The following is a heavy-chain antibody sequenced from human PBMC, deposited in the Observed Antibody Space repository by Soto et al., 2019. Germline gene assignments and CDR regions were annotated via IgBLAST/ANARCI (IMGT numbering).Heavy chain of an antibody. CDR2: IYYSGST. D-gene: IGHD3-3*01. CDR3: ARGRRFLEWLFMNCFDP. V-gene: IGHV4-61*01. CDR1: GGSVSSGSYY. J-gene: IGHJ5*02. Sequence: SETLSLTCTVSGGSVSSGSYYWSWIRQPPGKGLEWIGYIYYSGSTNYNPSLKSRVTISVDTSKNQFSLKLSSVTAADTAVYYCARGRRFLEWLFMNCFDPCGQGTLVTVSS.